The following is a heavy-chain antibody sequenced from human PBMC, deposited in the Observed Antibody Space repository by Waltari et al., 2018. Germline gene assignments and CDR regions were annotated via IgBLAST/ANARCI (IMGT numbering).Heavy chain of an antibody. D-gene: IGHD3-22*01. CDR1: GGTFSSYA. J-gene: IGHJ4*02. CDR2: IIPSLGTA. V-gene: IGHV1-69*14. Sequence: QVQLVQSGAEVKKPGSSVKVSCKASGGTFSSYAISWVRQAPGHGLEWMGGIIPSLGTANYAQKFQGRVTITADKSTSTAYMELSSLRSEDTAVYYCARELTYYYDSSGYYSLRGFDYWGQGTLVTVSS. CDR3: ARELTYYYDSSGYYSLRGFDY.